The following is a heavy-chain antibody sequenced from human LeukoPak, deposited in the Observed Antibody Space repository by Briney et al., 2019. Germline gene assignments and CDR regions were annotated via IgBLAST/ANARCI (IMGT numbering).Heavy chain of an antibody. CDR1: GFPFSSHG. J-gene: IGHJ4*02. V-gene: IGHV3-23*01. D-gene: IGHD2-2*01. Sequence: GGSLRLSCAAPGFPFSSHGMSWVRQAPGKGLEWVSGIIGGGGSTYYADSVKGRFTISGDNSRNTLFLQMNSLRAEDTAVYYCAHGAMYQLDYWGQGTLVTVSS. CDR3: AHGAMYQLDY. CDR2: IIGGGGST.